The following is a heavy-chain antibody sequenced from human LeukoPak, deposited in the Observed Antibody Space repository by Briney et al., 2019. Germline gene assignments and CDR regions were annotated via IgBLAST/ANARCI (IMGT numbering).Heavy chain of an antibody. J-gene: IGHJ3*02. CDR2: IKQDGSEK. CDR1: GFTFSTYW. CDR3: ARVSYYPHDAFDI. D-gene: IGHD2-8*01. V-gene: IGHV3-7*01. Sequence: GGSLRLSCAASGFTFSTYWMNWVRQAPGMGLEWVAKIKQDGSEKYYVDSVKGRFAISRDNAKNSLYLQMNTLRAEDTALYYCARVSYYPHDAFDIWGQGTMVTVSS.